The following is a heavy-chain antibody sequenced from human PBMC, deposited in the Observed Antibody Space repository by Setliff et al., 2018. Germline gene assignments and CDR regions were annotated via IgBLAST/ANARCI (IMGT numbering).Heavy chain of an antibody. CDR2: INTNTGNP. J-gene: IGHJ6*03. D-gene: IGHD6-6*01. CDR3: ARGEYTSLPSGVYYHMDV. Sequence: ASVKVSCKASGYTFSSYAMNWVRQAPGQGLEWMGWINTNTGNPTYAQGFAGRFVFSLDTSVSTTQLQISSLKAEDTAVYYCARGEYTSLPSGVYYHMDVWGKGTTVTVSS. V-gene: IGHV7-4-1*02. CDR1: GYTFSSYA.